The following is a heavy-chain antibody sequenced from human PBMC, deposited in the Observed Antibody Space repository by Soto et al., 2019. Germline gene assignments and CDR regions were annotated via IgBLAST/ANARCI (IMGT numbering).Heavy chain of an antibody. CDR2: IYPGDSDT. CDR3: ARHEEPTTVTTSSFDP. CDR1: GYSFTSYW. Sequence: GESLKISCKGSGYSFTSYWIGWVRQMPGKGLEWMGIIYPGDSDTRYSPSFQGQVTISADKSISTAYLQWSSLKASDTAMYYCARHEEPTTVTTSSFDPWGQGTLVTVSS. D-gene: IGHD4-17*01. V-gene: IGHV5-51*01. J-gene: IGHJ5*02.